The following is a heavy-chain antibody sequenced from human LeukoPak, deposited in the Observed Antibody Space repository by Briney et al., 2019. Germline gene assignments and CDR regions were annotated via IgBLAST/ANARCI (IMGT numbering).Heavy chain of an antibody. Sequence: SETLPLTCTVSGGSISSSSYYWGWIRQPPGKGLEWIGSIYYSGSTYYNPSLKSRVTISVDTSKNQFSLKLSSVTAADTAVYYCARGPYGSGSSNLYWGRSNFDYWGQGTLVTVSS. CDR1: GGSISSSSYY. J-gene: IGHJ4*02. D-gene: IGHD3-10*01. CDR2: IYYSGST. V-gene: IGHV4-39*07. CDR3: ARGPYGSGSSNLYWGRSNFDY.